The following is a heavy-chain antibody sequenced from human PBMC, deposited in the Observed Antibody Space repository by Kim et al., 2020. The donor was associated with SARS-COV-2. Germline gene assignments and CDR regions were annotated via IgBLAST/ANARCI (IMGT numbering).Heavy chain of an antibody. CDR1: GFSFSGSS. CDR2: ISGEGNFYAT. V-gene: IGHV3-73*01. D-gene: IGHD6-13*01. CDR3: RAAAVGTPEFDY. Sequence: VGSLRLSCSASGFSFSGSSIHWVRQASGKGLEWFGRISGEGNFYATSYGASVKGRFTISRDDSKSTAYLQMNSLKTEDTAVYYCRAAAVGTPEFDYWGQGTLVTVSS. J-gene: IGHJ4*02.